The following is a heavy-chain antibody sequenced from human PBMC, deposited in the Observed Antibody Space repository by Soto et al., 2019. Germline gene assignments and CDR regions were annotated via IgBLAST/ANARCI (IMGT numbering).Heavy chain of an antibody. V-gene: IGHV1-69*01. Sequence: QVQLVQSGAEVKKPGSSVKVSCKASGGTFSSYAISWVRQAPGQGLEWMGGIIAIFGTANYAQKFQGRGTINAEESTITAYMELSSLRSEDTAVYYCARDSGLGVAVGNWFDPWGQGTLVTVSS. D-gene: IGHD6-19*01. CDR3: ARDSGLGVAVGNWFDP. CDR2: IIAIFGTA. CDR1: GGTFSSYA. J-gene: IGHJ5*02.